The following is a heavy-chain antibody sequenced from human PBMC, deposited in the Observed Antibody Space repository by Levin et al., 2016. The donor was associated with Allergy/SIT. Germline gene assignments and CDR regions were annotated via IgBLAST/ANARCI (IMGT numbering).Heavy chain of an antibody. CDR3: AKEIRFLEWLSYGMDV. J-gene: IGHJ6*02. CDR1: GFTFSSYG. D-gene: IGHD3-3*01. Sequence: GESLKISCAASGFTFSSYGMHWVRQAPGKGLEWVAVISYDGSNKYYADSVKGRFTISRDNSKNTLYLQMNSLRAEDTAVYYCAKEIRFLEWLSYGMDVWGQGTTVTVSS. CDR2: ISYDGSNK. V-gene: IGHV3-30*18.